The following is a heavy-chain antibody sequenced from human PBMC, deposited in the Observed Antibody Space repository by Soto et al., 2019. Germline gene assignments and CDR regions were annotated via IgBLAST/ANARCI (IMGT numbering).Heavy chain of an antibody. Sequence: EVQLLESGGGLVQPGGSLRLSCAASGFTFSSYAMSWVRQAPGKGLEWVSAISGSGGSTYYADYVKGRFTISRDNSKNTPYLQMNSLRAEDTAVYYCAKDGYGDWTGDYWGQGTLVTVSS. J-gene: IGHJ4*02. V-gene: IGHV3-23*01. D-gene: IGHD4-17*01. CDR2: ISGSGGST. CDR3: AKDGYGDWTGDY. CDR1: GFTFSSYA.